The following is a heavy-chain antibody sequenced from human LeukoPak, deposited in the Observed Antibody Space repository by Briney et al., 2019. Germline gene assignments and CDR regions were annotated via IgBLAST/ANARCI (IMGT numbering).Heavy chain of an antibody. J-gene: IGHJ4*02. CDR2: ISSTSSHI. CDR1: GFTFSSYS. Sequence: GGSLRLSCAASGFTFSSYSMNWVRQAPGKGLEWVSSISSTSSHIYYADSVKGRFTISRDNAKNSLYLQMNSLRAEDTAVYYCARVVPGTVFFYWGQGTLVTVSS. CDR3: ARVVPGTVFFY. D-gene: IGHD6-13*01. V-gene: IGHV3-21*01.